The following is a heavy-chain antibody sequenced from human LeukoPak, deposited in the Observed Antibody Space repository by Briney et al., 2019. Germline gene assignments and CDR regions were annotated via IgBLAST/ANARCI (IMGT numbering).Heavy chain of an antibody. CDR3: ARSNYYYDSSGYLDAFDI. V-gene: IGHV4-34*01. Sequence: SETLSLTCAVYGGSFSGYYWSWIRQPPGKGLEWIGEINHSGSTNYNPSLKSRVTISVDTSKNQISLKLSSVTAADTAVYYCARSNYYYDSSGYLDAFDIWGQGTMVTVSS. CDR2: INHSGST. CDR1: GGSFSGYY. J-gene: IGHJ3*02. D-gene: IGHD3-22*01.